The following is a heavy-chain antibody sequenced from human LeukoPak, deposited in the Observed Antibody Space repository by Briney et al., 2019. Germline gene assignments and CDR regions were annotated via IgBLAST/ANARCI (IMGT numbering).Heavy chain of an antibody. Sequence: GASVKVSCKASGYTFTSYYMHWVRQAPGQGLEWMGIISPSGGSTSYAQKFQGRVTMTRDTSTSTVYMELSSLRSEDTAVFYCSREGEMATQGFDIWGQGTMVTVSS. J-gene: IGHJ3*02. CDR3: SREGEMATQGFDI. CDR1: GYTFTSYY. CDR2: ISPSGGST. D-gene: IGHD5-24*01. V-gene: IGHV1-46*01.